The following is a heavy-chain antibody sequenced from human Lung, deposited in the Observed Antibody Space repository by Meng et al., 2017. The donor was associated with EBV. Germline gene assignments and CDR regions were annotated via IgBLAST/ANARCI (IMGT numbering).Heavy chain of an antibody. CDR2: IYHSGIT. CDR1: GGSISSSNW. Sequence: QVLLQGPAPGLGKLTGTLSLTCAVSGGSISSSNWWSWCRQPPGKGLEWIGKIYHSGITIYNPSLKSRVTMSVDNSKNQFSLKLNSMTAADTAVYYCASLYGDPSVWYLDLWGRGTLVTVSS. CDR3: ASLYGDPSVWYLDL. V-gene: IGHV4-4*02. J-gene: IGHJ2*01. D-gene: IGHD4-17*01.